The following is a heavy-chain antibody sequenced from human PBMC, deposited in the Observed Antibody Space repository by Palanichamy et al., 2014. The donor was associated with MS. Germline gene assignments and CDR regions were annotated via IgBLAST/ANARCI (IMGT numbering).Heavy chain of an antibody. CDR2: VIPVFETT. Sequence: QVTLVQSGAELKKPGSSVRLSCKSSGGSFSSVAITWVRQTPGQGLEWMGAVIPVFETTNYAHGFQGRITINADKVTTTVYMELRNLTPEDTAVYYCARGGDYYGSGNRLPFIWLDPWGQGTPVIVSP. V-gene: IGHV1-69*06. CDR1: GGSFSSVA. CDR3: ARGGDYYGSGNRLPFIWLDP. D-gene: IGHD3-10*01. J-gene: IGHJ5*02.